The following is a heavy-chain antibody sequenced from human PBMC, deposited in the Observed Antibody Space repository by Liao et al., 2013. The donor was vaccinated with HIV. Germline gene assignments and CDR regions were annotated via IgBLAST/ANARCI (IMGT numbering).Heavy chain of an antibody. J-gene: IGHJ2*01. CDR1: GASMTGYY. CDR3: ARGGKRVGYWGGSDYWHFDV. D-gene: IGHD3-16*01. V-gene: IGHV4-59*01. Sequence: QVQLEESGPGLVRPSETLSRTCTVSGASMTGYYWTWIRQSPGKGLEWIGSIHYSGRTYYSPSLKSRLTISIDTSKNQISLHLSSVTAADTAVYYCARGGKRVGYWGGSDYWHFDVWGRGTLVFVSS. CDR2: IHYSGRT.